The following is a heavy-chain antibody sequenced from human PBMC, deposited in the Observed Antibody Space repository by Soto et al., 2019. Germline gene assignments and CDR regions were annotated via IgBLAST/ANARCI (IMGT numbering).Heavy chain of an antibody. J-gene: IGHJ4*02. CDR2: INPIIGST. CDR1: GSTSRSYA. CDR3: ARGGGVVATWVGD. V-gene: IGHV1-69*06. D-gene: IGHD2-15*01. Sequence: PPGRVSCKASGSTSRSYAISGVRQPPEQGLEWMGGINPIIGSTTYAQSFQGRVTITADMSRSTAYMGLSSLRSDDTAVYYCARGGGVVATWVGDWGQGTLVTVSS.